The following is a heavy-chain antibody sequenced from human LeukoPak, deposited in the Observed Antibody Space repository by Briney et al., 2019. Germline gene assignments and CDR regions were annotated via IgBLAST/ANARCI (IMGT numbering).Heavy chain of an antibody. V-gene: IGHV1-2*02. CDR3: ARCHSNYVCDY. J-gene: IGHJ4*02. Sequence: ASVKVSCKASGYTFTSYYMHWLRQAPGQRLEWMGWINPNSGGTNYAQKFQGRVTMTRDTSISTAYMELSRLRSDDTAVYYCARCHSNYVCDYWGQGTLVTVSS. D-gene: IGHD4-11*01. CDR2: INPNSGGT. CDR1: GYTFTSYY.